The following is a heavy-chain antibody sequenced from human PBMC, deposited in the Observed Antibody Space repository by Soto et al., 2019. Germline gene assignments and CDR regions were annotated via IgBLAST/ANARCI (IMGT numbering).Heavy chain of an antibody. J-gene: IGHJ6*03. CDR2: ISAYNGNT. Sequence: APAKVSCKASGYTFTSYCISSVQQAPGQGLEWMGWISAYNGNTNYAQKLQGRVTMTTDTSTSTAYMELRSLRSDDTAVYYCARAPIVRGVHYYYYYFCLDVWGKGTMVTVSS. V-gene: IGHV1-18*01. CDR1: GYTFTSYC. CDR3: ARAPIVRGVHYYYYYFCLDV. D-gene: IGHD3-10*01.